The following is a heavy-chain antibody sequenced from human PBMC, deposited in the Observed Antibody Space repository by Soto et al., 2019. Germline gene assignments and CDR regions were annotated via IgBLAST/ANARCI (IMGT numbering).Heavy chain of an antibody. D-gene: IGHD3-22*01. CDR2: IFSSGIP. V-gene: IGHV4-39*01. Sequence: PXARTFVFAGSSILNTDYYLCWIRHPPGEGLEWMGSIFSSGIPYNTPSFQSRAAMSVDTSNNQFSLRLRSVTDADTAVYYCVRHRGLYYIDGRAYHNNWFDSWAQRILVTVS. CDR1: GSSILNTDYY. J-gene: IGHJ5*01. CDR3: VRHRGLYYIDGRAYHNNWFDS.